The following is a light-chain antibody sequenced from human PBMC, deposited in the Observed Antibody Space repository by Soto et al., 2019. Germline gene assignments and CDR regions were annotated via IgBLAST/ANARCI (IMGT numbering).Light chain of an antibody. V-gene: IGKV3-11*01. CDR1: QSVSNY. J-gene: IGKJ4*01. Sequence: EIVLTQSPATLSLSPGERATLSCRASQSVSNYVAWYQQKPGQAPRLLIFDTSHRATAVPARFSGNGSGTDLALDISSLEHEDFALDSCQQRGNWPPTFGGGTKAEIK. CDR3: QQRGNWPPT. CDR2: DTS.